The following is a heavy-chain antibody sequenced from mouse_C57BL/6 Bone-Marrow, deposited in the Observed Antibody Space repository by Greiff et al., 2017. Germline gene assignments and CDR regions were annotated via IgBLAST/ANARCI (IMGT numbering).Heavy chain of an antibody. J-gene: IGHJ3*01. CDR1: GFNFSSDG. D-gene: IGHD2-3*01. CDR2: ISSGGSDT. V-gene: IGHV5-6*01. Sequence: EVNVVESGGDLVKPGGSLKLSCAASGFNFSSDGMHWVRQTPEKRLEWVATISSGGSDTYYADSVKGRFTISRDNAKNTLYLQMSSLKSEDTAMYYCARMMVAWFAYWGQGTLVTVSA. CDR3: ARMMVAWFAY.